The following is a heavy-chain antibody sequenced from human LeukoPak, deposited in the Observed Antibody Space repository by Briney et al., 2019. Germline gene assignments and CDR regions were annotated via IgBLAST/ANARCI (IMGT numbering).Heavy chain of an antibody. CDR1: GFTFSSYG. CDR2: IWYDGSNK. CDR3: ARDSCGGDCYLIDY. D-gene: IGHD2-21*02. J-gene: IGHJ4*02. Sequence: GGSLRLSCAASGFTFSSYGMHWVRQAPGEGLEWVAVIWYDGSNKYYADSVKGRFTISRDNSKNTLYLQMNSLRAEDTAVYYCARDSCGGDCYLIDYWGQGTLVTVSS. V-gene: IGHV3-33*01.